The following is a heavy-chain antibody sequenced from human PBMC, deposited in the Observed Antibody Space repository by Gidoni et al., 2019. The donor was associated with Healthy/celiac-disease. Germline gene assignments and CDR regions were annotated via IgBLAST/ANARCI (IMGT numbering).Heavy chain of an antibody. Sequence: EVLLVEPGGVVVQPGGSLRLSCAAPASPFDDSTLHWVRLAPGMGLEWVSLISWDGGSTYYADSVKGRFTISRDNSKDSLYLQMNSLRTEDTALYYCAKGVTGTTRPAENYGMDVWGQGTTVTVSS. D-gene: IGHD1-7*01. CDR2: ISWDGGST. V-gene: IGHV3-43*01. CDR3: AKGVTGTTRPAENYGMDV. J-gene: IGHJ6*02. CDR1: ASPFDDST.